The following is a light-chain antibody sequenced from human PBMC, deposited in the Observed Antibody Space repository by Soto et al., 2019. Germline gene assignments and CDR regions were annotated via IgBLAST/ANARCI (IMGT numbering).Light chain of an antibody. J-gene: IGKJ2*01. CDR1: KSVSIN. Sequence: EIVMTQSPATLSVSPGERATLSCRASKSVSINLAWYQLKPGQAPRLLIFGASTRATGIPARFSCSGSGTEFTLTISSLQSEDFAVYYCQEYNKWPPTFTFGQGTKLEIK. V-gene: IGKV3-15*01. CDR2: GAS. CDR3: QEYNKWPPTFT.